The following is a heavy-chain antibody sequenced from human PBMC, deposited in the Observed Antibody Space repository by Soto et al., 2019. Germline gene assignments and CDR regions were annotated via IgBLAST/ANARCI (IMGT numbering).Heavy chain of an antibody. V-gene: IGHV4-34*01. D-gene: IGHD6-19*01. CDR1: GGSFSGYY. Sequence: SETLSLTCAVYGGSFSGYYWSWIRQPPGKGLEWIGEINHSGSTNYNPSLKSRVTISVDTSKNQFSLKLSSVTAADTAVYYCARLDDSSGWTIDYWGQGTLVTVSS. CDR2: INHSGST. J-gene: IGHJ4*02. CDR3: ARLDDSSGWTIDY.